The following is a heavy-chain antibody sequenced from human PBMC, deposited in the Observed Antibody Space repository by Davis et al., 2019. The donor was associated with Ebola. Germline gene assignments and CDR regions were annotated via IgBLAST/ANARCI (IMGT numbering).Heavy chain of an antibody. D-gene: IGHD2-15*01. CDR3: ARESIVVVAATAKNYYYYGMDV. CDR2: INPSGGST. CDR1: GYTFTSYY. J-gene: IGHJ6*04. Sequence: ASVKVSCKASGYTFTSYYMHWVRQAPGQGLEWMGIINPSGGSTSYAQKFQGRVTMTRDTSTSTVYMELRSLRSEDTAVYYCARESIVVVAATAKNYYYYGMDVWGKGTTVTVSS. V-gene: IGHV1-46*01.